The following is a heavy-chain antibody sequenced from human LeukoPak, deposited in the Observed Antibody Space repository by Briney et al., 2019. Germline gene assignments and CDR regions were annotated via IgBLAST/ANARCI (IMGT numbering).Heavy chain of an antibody. V-gene: IGHV1-2*02. J-gene: IGHJ4*02. CDR2: INPNTGGT. CDR3: ARASRITIFGVFNH. CDR1: GYTFTGYF. D-gene: IGHD3-3*01. Sequence: GASVTVSCKASGYTFTGYFMHWVRQAPGQGLEWMGWINPNTGGTNYAQKFQGRFTMTRDTSISTAYMELSRLRSDDTAVYYCARASRITIFGVFNHWGQGTLVTVSS.